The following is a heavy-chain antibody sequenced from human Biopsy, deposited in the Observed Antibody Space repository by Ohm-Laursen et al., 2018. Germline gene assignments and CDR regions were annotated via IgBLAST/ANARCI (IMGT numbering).Heavy chain of an antibody. Sequence: SLTLSLTCTVSGGSIGSDYWAWIRQSPGQGLEWIVYSHCSRSTTYNPSLRHRVTISVDTSTNQFSLKGTSVTAADTAVYYCAREKYDGSDHYSSPFDSWGQGALVTVSS. CDR2: SHCSRST. D-gene: IGHD3-22*01. CDR3: AREKYDGSDHYSSPFDS. V-gene: IGHV4-59*12. J-gene: IGHJ4*02. CDR1: GGSIGSDY.